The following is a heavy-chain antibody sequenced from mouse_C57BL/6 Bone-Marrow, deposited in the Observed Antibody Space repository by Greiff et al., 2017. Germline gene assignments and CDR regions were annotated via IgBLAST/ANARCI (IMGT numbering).Heavy chain of an antibody. J-gene: IGHJ4*01. CDR1: GYTFTSYW. CDR2: IDPSDSYT. V-gene: IGHV1-69*01. CDR3: ARTAYYSNYDAMDY. D-gene: IGHD2-5*01. Sequence: VQLQQPGAELVMPGASVKLSCKASGYTFTSYWMHWVKQRPGQGLEWIGEIDPSDSYTNYNQKFKGKSTLTVDKSSSTAYMQLRSLTSEDSAVYYCARTAYYSNYDAMDYWGQGTSVTVSS.